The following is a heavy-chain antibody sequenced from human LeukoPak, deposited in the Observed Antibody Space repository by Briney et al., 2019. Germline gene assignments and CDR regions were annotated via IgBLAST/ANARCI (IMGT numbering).Heavy chain of an antibody. D-gene: IGHD3-22*01. Sequence: GASVKVSCKASGGTLSSYAISWVRQAPGQGLEWMGGIIPIFGTANYAQKFQGRVTITADESTSTAYMELSSLRSEDTAVYYCAAYYDSSGYYSYGPLDYWGQGTLVTVSS. V-gene: IGHV1-69*13. CDR2: IIPIFGTA. CDR1: GGTLSSYA. CDR3: AAYYDSSGYYSYGPLDY. J-gene: IGHJ4*02.